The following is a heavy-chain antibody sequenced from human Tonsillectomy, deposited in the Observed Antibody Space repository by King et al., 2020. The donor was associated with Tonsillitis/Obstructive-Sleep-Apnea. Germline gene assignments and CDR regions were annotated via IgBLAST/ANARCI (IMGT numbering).Heavy chain of an antibody. CDR3: ARRFDYSGYAGVSADY. D-gene: IGHD4-17*01. V-gene: IGHV5-10-1*03. CDR2: IDPSDSYT. Sequence: VQLVESGAEVKKPGESLRLSCKGSGYSFISYWISWVRQMPGKGLEWMGSIDPSDSYTNYSPSFQGHVTISADKSISTAYLQGSSLKASDTAMYYCARRFDYSGYAGVSADYWGQGTPVTVSS. CDR1: GYSFISYW. J-gene: IGHJ4*02.